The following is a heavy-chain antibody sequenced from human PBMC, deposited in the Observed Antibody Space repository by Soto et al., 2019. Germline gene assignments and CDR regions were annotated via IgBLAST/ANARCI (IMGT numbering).Heavy chain of an antibody. CDR3: ARGYYDSGHGYDL. V-gene: IGHV5-51*01. J-gene: IGHJ5*02. D-gene: IGHD3-10*01. CDR1: GYSFAGYW. Sequence: ESLKISCKGSGYSFAGYWITWVRQTPGKGLEWMGLIFTRDSETRTSPSFQGHVSFSVDNSINTVYLQWTSLKTADTGMYFCARGYYDSGHGYDLWGQGTLVTVSS. CDR2: IFTRDSET.